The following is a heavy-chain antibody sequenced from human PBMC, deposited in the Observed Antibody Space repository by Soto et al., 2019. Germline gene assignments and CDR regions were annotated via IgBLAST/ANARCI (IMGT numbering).Heavy chain of an antibody. D-gene: IGHD3-10*01. CDR2: ISAYNGDT. J-gene: IGHJ5*02. V-gene: IGHV1-18*01. CDR3: ARDPHEYWTSYCFAP. Sequence: ASVKVSCKASGYTFTSFGINSVRQPPGQGLEWMGWISAYNGDTNSAQKFQGRVTMPTAASTSTAYMELRSLRSDDTAGYYCARDPHEYWTSYCFAPRGQGTLVTVSS. CDR1: GYTFTSFG.